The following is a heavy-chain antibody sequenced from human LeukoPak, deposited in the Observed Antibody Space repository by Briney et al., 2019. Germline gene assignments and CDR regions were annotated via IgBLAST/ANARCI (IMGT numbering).Heavy chain of an antibody. Sequence: PGGSLRLSCAASGFTFSSFWIYWVRHAPGKGLVWVSRIKSDGSETLYADSVKGRFTISRDNVKNTLYLQMNSLRAEDTAVYYCARVRMGDDFNPFDYWGQGTLVTVSS. J-gene: IGHJ4*02. V-gene: IGHV3-74*01. CDR3: ARVRMGDDFNPFDY. CDR1: GFTFSSFW. CDR2: IKSDGSET. D-gene: IGHD3-16*01.